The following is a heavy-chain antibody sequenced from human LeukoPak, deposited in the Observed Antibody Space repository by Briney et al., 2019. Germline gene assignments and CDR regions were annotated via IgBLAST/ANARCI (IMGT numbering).Heavy chain of an antibody. CDR3: ARDLSYGALN. D-gene: IGHD1-26*01. V-gene: IGHV4-59*12. Sequence: SETLPLTCTVSGGSISSYYWSWIRQPPGKGLEWIGYIYYSGSTNYNPSLKSRVTISVDTSKNQFSLKLSSVTAADTAVYYCARDLSYGALNWGQGTLVTVSS. CDR1: GGSISSYY. CDR2: IYYSGST. J-gene: IGHJ4*02.